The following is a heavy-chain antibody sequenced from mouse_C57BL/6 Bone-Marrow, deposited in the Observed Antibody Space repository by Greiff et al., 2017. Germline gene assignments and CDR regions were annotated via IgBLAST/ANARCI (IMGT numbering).Heavy chain of an antibody. J-gene: IGHJ1*03. CDR3: SVDSAVYYCSFYYGSSYRYFDV. CDR1: YTFSRRVH. V-gene: IGHV1-87*01. Sequence: QVQLQQSGPELARPWASVKISCQAFYTFSRRVHFAIRDTNYWMQWVKQRPGQGLEWIGAIYPGNGDTSYNQKFKGKATLTADKSSSTAYMQHSSLTSVDSAVYYCSFYYGSSYRYFDVWGTGTTVTVSS. CDR2: GQGLEWIG. D-gene: IGHD1-1*01.